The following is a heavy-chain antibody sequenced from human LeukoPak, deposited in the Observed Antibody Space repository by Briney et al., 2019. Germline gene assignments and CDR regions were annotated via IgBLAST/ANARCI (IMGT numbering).Heavy chain of an antibody. J-gene: IGHJ4*02. CDR1: GGSISSYY. D-gene: IGHD6-13*01. Sequence: SETLSLTCTVSGGSISSYYWSWIRQPPGKGLEWIGYIYHSGSTNYNPSLKSRVTISVDTSKNQFSLKLSSVTAADTAVYYCARLLYSSSWPNYFDYWGQGTLATVSS. CDR3: ARLLYSSSWPNYFDY. V-gene: IGHV4-59*01. CDR2: IYHSGST.